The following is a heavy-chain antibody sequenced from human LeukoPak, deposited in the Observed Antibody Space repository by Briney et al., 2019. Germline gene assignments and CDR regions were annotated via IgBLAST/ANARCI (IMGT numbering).Heavy chain of an antibody. D-gene: IGHD6-6*01. J-gene: IGHJ4*02. CDR1: GYXXTXXD. V-gene: IGHV1-8*01. CDR3: AREGSSSSFDY. Sequence: VSCXXXGYXXTXXDINWVRQATGXGLEWMGWMNPNSGNTGYAQNFQGRVTMTRNTSISTAYMELSSLRSEDTAVYYCAREGSSSSFDYWGQGTLVTVSS. CDR2: MNPNSGNT.